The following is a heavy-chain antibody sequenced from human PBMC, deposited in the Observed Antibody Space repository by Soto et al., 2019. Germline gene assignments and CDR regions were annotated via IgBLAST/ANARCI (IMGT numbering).Heavy chain of an antibody. CDR3: ARDNEVVPAVAPMGSPFDY. Sequence: SLRLSCAASGFTFSSYGMHWVRQAPGKGLEWVAVIWYDGSNKYYADSVKGRFTISRDNSKNTLYLQMNSLRAEDTAVYYCARDNEVVPAVAPMGSPFDYWGQGTLVTVSS. J-gene: IGHJ4*02. CDR1: GFTFSSYG. V-gene: IGHV3-33*01. CDR2: IWYDGSNK. D-gene: IGHD2-2*01.